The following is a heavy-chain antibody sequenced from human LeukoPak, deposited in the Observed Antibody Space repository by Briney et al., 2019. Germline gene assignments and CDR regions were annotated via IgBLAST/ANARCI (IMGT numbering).Heavy chain of an antibody. Sequence: GGSLRLSCAASRFTFSSYEMNWVRQAPGKGLEWVSYISSGGTTIFYADSVKGRFTISRDNAKNSLYLQMNSLRAEDTAVYYCARDHDSSGFDAFDIWGQGTMVTVSS. CDR1: RFTFSSYE. CDR3: ARDHDSSGFDAFDI. J-gene: IGHJ3*02. CDR2: ISSGGTTI. V-gene: IGHV3-48*03. D-gene: IGHD3-22*01.